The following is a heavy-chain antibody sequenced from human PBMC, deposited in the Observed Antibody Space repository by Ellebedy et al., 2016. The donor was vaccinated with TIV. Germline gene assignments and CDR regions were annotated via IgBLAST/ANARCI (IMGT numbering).Heavy chain of an antibody. V-gene: IGHV3-7*01. CDR1: GFTFSNYY. CDR2: IHQDGSDK. Sequence: PGGSLRLSCAASGFTFSNYYMTWVRQAPGKGLEWVANIHQDGSDKHYVDSVKGRFTISRDNAKNTLYLQMNSLRVEDTAAYYCTPWGLGGYWGQGTLVTVSS. J-gene: IGHJ4*02. CDR3: TPWGLGGY. D-gene: IGHD2-21*01.